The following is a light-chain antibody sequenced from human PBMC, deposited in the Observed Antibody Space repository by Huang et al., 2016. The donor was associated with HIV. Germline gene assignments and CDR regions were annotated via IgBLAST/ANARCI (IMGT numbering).Light chain of an antibody. V-gene: IGKV3-11*01. J-gene: IGKJ4*01. Sequence: EIVLPQSPATLSLSPGERATLSCRASQSVRSYLAWYQQKPGQAPRLRIYDASNRATGIPARFSGSGSRTDFTLTISNLQSEDFAVYYCQQRSAWPLTFGGGTKVEI. CDR1: QSVRSY. CDR3: QQRSAWPLT. CDR2: DAS.